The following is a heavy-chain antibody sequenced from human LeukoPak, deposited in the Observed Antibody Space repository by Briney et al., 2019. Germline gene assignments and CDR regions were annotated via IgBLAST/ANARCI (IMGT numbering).Heavy chain of an antibody. CDR1: GYTLTELS. J-gene: IGHJ4*02. Sequence: ASVKVSCKVSGYTLTELSVRWVRQAPGKGLEWMGGFDPEDGETVYAQKFQGGVTMTEDTSTDITYMELSSLRSEDTAVYYCATGGDLHRFDSWGQGTLVTVSS. D-gene: IGHD2-21*02. CDR2: FDPEDGET. V-gene: IGHV1-24*01. CDR3: ATGGDLHRFDS.